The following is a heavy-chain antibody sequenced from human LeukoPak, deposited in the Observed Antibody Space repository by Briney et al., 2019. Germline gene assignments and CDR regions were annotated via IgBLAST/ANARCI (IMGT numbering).Heavy chain of an antibody. CDR1: GITFSNYW. CDR3: ASSPVITKD. J-gene: IGHJ4*02. D-gene: IGHD3-22*01. CDR2: INSDGSRI. V-gene: IGHV3-74*01. Sequence: GGSLRLSCAASGITFSNYWMHWVRQAPGKGLEWVSRINSDGSRITYADSVKGRFTISRDNAKNTLYLQMNSLRVEDTAVYYCASSPVITKDWGQGTLVTVSS.